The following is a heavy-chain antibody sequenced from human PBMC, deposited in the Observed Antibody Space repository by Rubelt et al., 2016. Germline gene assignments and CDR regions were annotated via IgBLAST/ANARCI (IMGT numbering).Heavy chain of an antibody. CDR2: VRFDGTRT. CDR3: ARDLGGAGSYYMGYFDY. Sequence: QAPGKGLEWVAVVRFDGTRTYYADSVRGRFTISRDNSRNTLFLQMNSLRAEDTAVYYCARDLGGAGSYYMGYFDYWGQGTLVTVAS. J-gene: IGHJ4*02. D-gene: IGHD3-10*01. V-gene: IGHV3-33*01.